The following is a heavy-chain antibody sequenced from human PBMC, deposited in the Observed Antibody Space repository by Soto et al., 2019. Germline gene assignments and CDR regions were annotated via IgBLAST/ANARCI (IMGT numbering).Heavy chain of an antibody. CDR2: IYYSGST. Sequence: QVQLQESGPGLVKPSQTLSLTCTVSGGSISSGGYYWSWIRQHPGKGLEWIGYIYYSGSTYYNPSLKSRVTISVDTSKTQFSLKLSSVTAADTAAYSCARVLRYYYGSGSHPDYWGQGTLVTVSS. CDR3: ARVLRYYYGSGSHPDY. V-gene: IGHV4-31*03. J-gene: IGHJ4*02. D-gene: IGHD3-10*01. CDR1: GGSISSGGYY.